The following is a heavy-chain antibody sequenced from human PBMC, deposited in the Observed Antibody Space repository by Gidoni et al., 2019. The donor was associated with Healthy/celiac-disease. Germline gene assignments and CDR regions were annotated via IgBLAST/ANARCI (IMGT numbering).Heavy chain of an antibody. CDR3: ARLKSSSGYYYFDY. J-gene: IGHJ4*02. V-gene: IGHV1-69*01. CDR2: IIPIFGTA. D-gene: IGHD6-13*01. CDR1: GGTFSSYA. Sequence: QVQLVQSGAEVKKPGSSVKVSCKASGGTFSSYAISWVRQAPGQGLEWMGGIIPIFGTANYAQKFQGRVTITADESTSTAYMELSSLRSEDTAVYYCARLKSSSGYYYFDYWGQGTLVTVSS.